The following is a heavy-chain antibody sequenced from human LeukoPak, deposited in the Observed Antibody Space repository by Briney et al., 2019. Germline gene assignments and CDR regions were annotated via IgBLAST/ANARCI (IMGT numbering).Heavy chain of an antibody. V-gene: IGHV4-31*03. J-gene: IGHJ3*02. CDR1: GGSISSGGYY. CDR2: IYYSGST. Sequence: SETLSLTCTVSGGSISSGGYYWSWVRQHPGKGLEWLGYIYYSGSTYYNPSLKSRVTISVDTSKNQFSLKLSSVTAADTAVYYCARGDQKNDAFDIWGQGTMVTVSS. CDR3: ARGDQKNDAFDI.